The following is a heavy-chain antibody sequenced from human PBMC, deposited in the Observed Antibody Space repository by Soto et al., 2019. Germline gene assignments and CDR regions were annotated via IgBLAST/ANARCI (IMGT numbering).Heavy chain of an antibody. CDR3: ARETRYYSRSYYLDY. CDR2: INPFYGNT. CDR1: GYTFTSYD. J-gene: IGHJ4*02. D-gene: IGHD2-21*01. V-gene: IGHV1-18*01. Sequence: QVQLVQSGSEVKKPGASVKVSCKASGYTFTSYDMSWVRQAPGQGLEWVGWINPFYGNTNYAQTLQGRVTLTTDTYTRTLYMELRSLRSDDTAVYSCARETRYYSRSYYLDYCGQGTLVTVSS.